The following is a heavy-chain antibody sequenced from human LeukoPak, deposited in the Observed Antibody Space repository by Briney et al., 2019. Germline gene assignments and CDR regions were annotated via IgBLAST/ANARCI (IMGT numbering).Heavy chain of an antibody. Sequence: GGSLRLSCAASGFTLSNYAMSWVRQGPGKGPEWVAGTSYSSGSIYYVDSVKGRFTISRDNSRNTLYLQMNSLRAEDTAVYYCAKDVLRLNYGYFDLWGRGTLVSVSS. CDR2: TSYSSGSI. J-gene: IGHJ2*01. CDR3: AKDVLRLNYGYFDL. V-gene: IGHV3-23*01. CDR1: GFTLSNYA. D-gene: IGHD3-16*01.